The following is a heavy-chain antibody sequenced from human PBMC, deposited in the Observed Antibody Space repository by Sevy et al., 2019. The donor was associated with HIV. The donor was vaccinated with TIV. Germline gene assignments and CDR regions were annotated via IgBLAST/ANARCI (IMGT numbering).Heavy chain of an antibody. CDR1: CYTFNSYS. CDR3: AKSRGSSGFLH. Sequence: ASVKVSCKTSCYTFNSYSITWVRQAPGQGLEWMGWVSPHNADRNVAQRFQGRVTLTTDTSTVTAYMELRSLRSDDTALYYCAKSRGSSGFLHWGPGTMVTVSS. D-gene: IGHD6-19*01. CDR2: VSPHNADR. V-gene: IGHV1-18*01. J-gene: IGHJ4*02.